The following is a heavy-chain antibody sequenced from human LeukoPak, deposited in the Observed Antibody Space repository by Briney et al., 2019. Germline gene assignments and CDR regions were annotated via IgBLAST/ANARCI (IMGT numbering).Heavy chain of an antibody. CDR2: INPNSGGT. Sequence: ASVKVSCKASGYTFTGYYMHWVRQAPGQGLEWMGWINPNSGGTNYAQKFQGRVTMTRDTSISTAYMELSRLSSDDTAVYYCARVAYSSSWYGDNWFDPWGQGTLVTVSS. CDR1: GYTFTGYY. CDR3: ARVAYSSSWYGDNWFDP. J-gene: IGHJ5*02. V-gene: IGHV1-2*02. D-gene: IGHD6-13*01.